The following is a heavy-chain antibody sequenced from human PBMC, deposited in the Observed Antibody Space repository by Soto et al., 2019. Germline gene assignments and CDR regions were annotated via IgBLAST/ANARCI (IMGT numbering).Heavy chain of an antibody. V-gene: IGHV3-30*18. CDR1: GFTFSSYG. D-gene: IGHD4-4*01. CDR2: ISYDGSNK. CDR3: AKSTVTTFYYYYGMDV. Sequence: QVQLVEAGGGVVQPGRSLRLSCAASGFTFSSYGMHWVRQAPGKGLEWVAVISYDGSNKYYADSVKGRFTISRDNSKNTLYLQMNSLRAEDKAVYYCAKSTVTTFYYYYGMDVWGQGTTVTVSS. J-gene: IGHJ6*02.